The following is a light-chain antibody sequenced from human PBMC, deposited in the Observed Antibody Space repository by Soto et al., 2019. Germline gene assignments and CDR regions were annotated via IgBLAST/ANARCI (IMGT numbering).Light chain of an antibody. CDR2: EIF. Sequence: QSVRTQPASVSGSPGQSSTISCTGTSSDIGDYNYVSWYQHYPGEAPKLMLYEIFTRPSALSSRFSGSKSGNTASLTISGLQPEDEAEYYCRLYTIRGLFVFGTGPKVTVL. CDR3: RLYTIRGLFV. CDR1: SSDIGDYNY. J-gene: IGLJ1*01. V-gene: IGLV2-14*01.